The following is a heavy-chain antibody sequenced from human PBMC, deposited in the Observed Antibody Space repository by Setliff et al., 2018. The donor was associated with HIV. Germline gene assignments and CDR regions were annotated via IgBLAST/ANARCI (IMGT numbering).Heavy chain of an antibody. CDR3: AKDGDYRSGNYDAFDI. V-gene: IGHV3-30*02. CDR2: INYDENSE. J-gene: IGHJ3*02. Sequence: GGSLRLSCAASGFTFTAHGMHWVRQAPDKGLEWVAFINYDENSEYYADSVKGRVTISRDNFRNTVDLQMNNLRPEDTAVYYCAKDGDYRSGNYDAFDIWGQGTMVTVSS. D-gene: IGHD6-25*01. CDR1: GFTFTAHG.